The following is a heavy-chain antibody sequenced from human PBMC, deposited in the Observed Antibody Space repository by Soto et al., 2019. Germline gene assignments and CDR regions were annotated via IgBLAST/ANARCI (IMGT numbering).Heavy chain of an antibody. CDR1: GGTFSSYA. CDR3: ARVQYYYGSGILSGLDY. V-gene: IGHV1-69*13. CDR2: IIPIFGTA. Sequence: RASVNVSCKASGGTFSSYAISWLRQAPGQGLEWMGGIIPIFGTANYAQKFQGRVTITADESTSTAYMELSSLRSEDTAVYYCARVQYYYGSGILSGLDYWGQGTLVTVSS. D-gene: IGHD3-10*01. J-gene: IGHJ4*02.